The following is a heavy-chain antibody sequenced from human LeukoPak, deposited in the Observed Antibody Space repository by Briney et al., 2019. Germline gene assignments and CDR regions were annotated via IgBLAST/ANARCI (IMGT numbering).Heavy chain of an antibody. Sequence: ASVKVSCKASGYTFTGYYMHWVRQAPGQGLEWMGWINPNSGGTNYAQKFQGRVTMTRDTSISTAYMELSRLRSDDTAVYYCARGGSTIVVVPASNLPSDYWGQGTLVTVSS. V-gene: IGHV1-2*02. CDR2: INPNSGGT. CDR3: ARGGSTIVVVPASNLPSDY. J-gene: IGHJ4*02. D-gene: IGHD2-2*01. CDR1: GYTFTGYY.